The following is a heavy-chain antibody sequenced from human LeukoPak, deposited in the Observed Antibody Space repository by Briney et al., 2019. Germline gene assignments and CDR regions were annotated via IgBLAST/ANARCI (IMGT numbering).Heavy chain of an antibody. D-gene: IGHD2-2*01. V-gene: IGHV1-46*01. CDR3: ARSRTVPATPGY. Sequence: GASVKVSCKASGYTFTSYYMHWVRQAPGQGLEWMGIINPSGGSTSYTQKFQGRVTMTRDTSTSTVYMELSSLRSEDTAVYYCARSRTVPATPGYWGQGTLVTVSS. CDR2: INPSGGST. J-gene: IGHJ4*02. CDR1: GYTFTSYY.